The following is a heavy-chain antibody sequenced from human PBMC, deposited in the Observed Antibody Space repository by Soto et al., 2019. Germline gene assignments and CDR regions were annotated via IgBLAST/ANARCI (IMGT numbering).Heavy chain of an antibody. Sequence: QVQLQESGPGLVKPSQTLSLTCTVSGGSISSGGYYWSWIRQHPGTGLEWIGYIYYSGSTYYNPSLKSRVTISVDTSKNQFSLKLSSVTASDTAVYYCAREAVVITFGGVFDYWGQGTLVTVSS. J-gene: IGHJ4*02. CDR1: GGSISSGGYY. V-gene: IGHV4-31*03. CDR2: IYYSGST. D-gene: IGHD3-16*01. CDR3: AREAVVITFGGVFDY.